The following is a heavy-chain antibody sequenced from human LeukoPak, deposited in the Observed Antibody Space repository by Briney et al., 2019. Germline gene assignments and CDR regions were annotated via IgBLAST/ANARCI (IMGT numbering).Heavy chain of an antibody. D-gene: IGHD2-15*01. Sequence: SVNVSCKASVYTFLRYGISWVRPAPAQGLECMGRINSYKGNTYYAQRFHDRVTIHTDTSRHPASMWVQRLNSDNTGAYHCARDFFLGDCSGATCYDLFDYWGQETLVTVSS. CDR1: VYTFLRYG. CDR3: ARDFFLGDCSGATCYDLFDY. CDR2: INSYKGNT. J-gene: IGHJ4*02. V-gene: IGHV1-18*01.